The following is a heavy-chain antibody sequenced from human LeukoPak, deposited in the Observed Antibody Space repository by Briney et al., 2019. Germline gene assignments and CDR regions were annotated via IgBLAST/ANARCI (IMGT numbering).Heavy chain of an antibody. CDR1: GGSINSRTYY. CDR3: ARIYYDSSGYYYEFDY. D-gene: IGHD3-22*01. Sequence: SETLSLTCTVSGGSINSRTYYWGWICQPPRTGLEWIGNIYYSGSTFYNPSLKSRITISIDTSNNEFSLKLSSVTAADTAVYYCARIYYDSSGYYYEFDYWGQGTLVTVSS. J-gene: IGHJ4*02. CDR2: IYYSGST. V-gene: IGHV4-39*01.